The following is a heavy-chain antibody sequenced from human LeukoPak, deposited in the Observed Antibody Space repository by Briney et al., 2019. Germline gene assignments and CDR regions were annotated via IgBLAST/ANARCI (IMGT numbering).Heavy chain of an antibody. D-gene: IGHD4-17*01. CDR2: INPNSGGT. CDR3: ARDLDRDYGLGAFDI. CDR1: GYTFTGYY. J-gene: IGHJ3*02. Sequence: GASVKVSCKAPGYTFTGYYMHWVRQAPGQGLEWMGWINPNSGGTNYAQKFQGRVTMTRDTSISTAYMELSRLRSDDTAVYYCARDLDRDYGLGAFDIWGQGTMVTVSS. V-gene: IGHV1-2*02.